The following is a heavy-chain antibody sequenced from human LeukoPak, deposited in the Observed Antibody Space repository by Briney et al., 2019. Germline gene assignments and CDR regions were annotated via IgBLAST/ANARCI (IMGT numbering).Heavy chain of an antibody. Sequence: GGSLRLSCVGSGFTFRLFSLTWVRQAPGKGLEYLASISGSSSLIYYADSVKGRFTIPRDNAMNSVYLQMNALRVDDTAVYFCVRGDRRDYWGQGTLVTVSS. CDR2: ISGSSSLI. D-gene: IGHD3-22*01. CDR3: VRGDRRDY. J-gene: IGHJ4*02. CDR1: GFTFRLFS. V-gene: IGHV3-21*06.